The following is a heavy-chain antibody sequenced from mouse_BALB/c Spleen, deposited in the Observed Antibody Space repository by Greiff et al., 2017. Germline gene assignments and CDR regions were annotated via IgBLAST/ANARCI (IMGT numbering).Heavy chain of an antibody. V-gene: IGHV1S81*02. CDR1: GYTFTSYW. CDR2: INPSNGRT. CDR3: TISWYYYGEDY. J-gene: IGHJ2*01. D-gene: IGHD1-1*01. Sequence: QVQLQQPGAELVKPGASVKLSCKASGYTFTSYWMHWVKQRPGQGLEWIGEINPSNGRTNYNEKFKSKAKLTVDKYSSTAYMQLSSLTSEDSAVYYCTISWYYYGEDYWGQGTTLTVSS.